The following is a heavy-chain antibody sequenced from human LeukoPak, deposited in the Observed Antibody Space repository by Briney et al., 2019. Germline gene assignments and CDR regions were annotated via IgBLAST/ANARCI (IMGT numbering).Heavy chain of an antibody. CDR2: IYYSGST. Sequence: SETLSLTCTVSGGSISSYYWSWIRQPPGKGLEWIGYIYYSGSTNYNPSLKSRVTISVDTSKNQFSLKLSSVTAADTAVYYCARGLGARTTYYYYYYMNVWGKGTTVTVSS. CDR1: GGSISSYY. V-gene: IGHV4-59*12. D-gene: IGHD4-11*01. J-gene: IGHJ6*03. CDR3: ARGLGARTTYYYYYYMNV.